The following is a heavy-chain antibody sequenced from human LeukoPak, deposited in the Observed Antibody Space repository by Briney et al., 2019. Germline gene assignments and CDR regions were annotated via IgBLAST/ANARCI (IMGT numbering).Heavy chain of an antibody. CDR3: ARRDGGSYYY. D-gene: IGHD1-26*01. J-gene: IGHJ4*02. CDR2: INYGVST. V-gene: IGHV4-39*01. Sequence: PSETLSLTCTVSGGSISSSGYYWGWLRQPPGKGLEWIGSINYGVSTYYNPSLKSRVIISVDTSKNQFSLKLSSVTAADTAVYYCARRDGGSYYYWGQGTLVTVSS. CDR1: GGSISSSGYY.